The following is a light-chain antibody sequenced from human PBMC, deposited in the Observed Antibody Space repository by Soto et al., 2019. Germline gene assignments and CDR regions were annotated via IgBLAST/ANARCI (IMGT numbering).Light chain of an antibody. CDR3: QQYNS. CDR2: KAS. Sequence: DIQMTQSPSTLSASVGDRVTITCRASQSISSWLAWYQQKPGKAPKLLIYKASNLESGVPSRFSGSGSGTEFTLTISSLQPDDFAPYYCQQYNSFGPGPKVDIK. V-gene: IGKV1-5*03. CDR1: QSISSW. J-gene: IGKJ3*01.